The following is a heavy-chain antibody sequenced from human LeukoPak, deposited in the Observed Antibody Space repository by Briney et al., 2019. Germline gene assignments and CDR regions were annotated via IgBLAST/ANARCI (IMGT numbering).Heavy chain of an antibody. CDR1: GYTFTSYD. CDR3: ARGKESDYGDYWFDP. V-gene: IGHV1-8*01. CDR2: MNPNSGNT. Sequence: ASVKVSCKASGYTFTSYDINWVRQATGQGLEWKGWMNPNSGNTGYAQKFRGRVTMTRNTSISTAYMELSSLRSEDTAVYYCARGKESDYGDYWFDPWGQGTLVTVSS. J-gene: IGHJ5*02. D-gene: IGHD4-17*01.